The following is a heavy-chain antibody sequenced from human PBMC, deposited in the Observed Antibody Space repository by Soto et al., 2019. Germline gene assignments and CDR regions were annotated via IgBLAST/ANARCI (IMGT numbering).Heavy chain of an antibody. CDR1: GFSFSSYG. V-gene: IGHV3-30*18. CDR3: AKDYYGSGSPPQQ. J-gene: IGHJ1*01. CDR2: ISYDGSNK. Sequence: QVQLVESGGAVVQPGRSLRLSCAASGFSFSSYGMHWVRQAPGKGLEWVAVISYDGSNKYYADSVKGRFTISRDNSKNTLYLQMNSLRVEDTAVYYCAKDYYGSGSPPQQWGQGTLVTVSS. D-gene: IGHD3-10*01.